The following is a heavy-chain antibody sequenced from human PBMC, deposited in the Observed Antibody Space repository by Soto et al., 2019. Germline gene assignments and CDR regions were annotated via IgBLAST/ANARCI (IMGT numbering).Heavy chain of an antibody. J-gene: IGHJ6*02. Sequence: QVQLQESAPGLVKPSGTLSLTCAVSGGSISSSNWWSWVRQPPGEVLGWSGEIYHSGSTNYNPSLKSRVTISVDKSKNQFSLKLSSVTAADTAVYYCARVRGVVPAAMVYYYYGMDVWGQGTTVTVSS. V-gene: IGHV4-4*02. CDR3: ARVRGVVPAAMVYYYYGMDV. CDR1: GGSISSSNW. D-gene: IGHD2-2*01. CDR2: IYHSGST.